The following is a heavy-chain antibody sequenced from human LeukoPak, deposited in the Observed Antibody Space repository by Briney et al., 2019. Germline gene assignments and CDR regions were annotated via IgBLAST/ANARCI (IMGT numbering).Heavy chain of an antibody. CDR3: ARARRWNAAVEGWWFDP. V-gene: IGHV4-59*01. D-gene: IGHD1-1*01. CDR2: IFYSGTT. CDR1: GGSISSYY. J-gene: IGHJ5*02. Sequence: SETLSLTCTVSGGSISSYYWNWIRQPPGKGLEWIGYIFYSGTTNYNPSLKSRVSMSVDTSKNQFSLKLSSVTAADTAVYYCARARRWNAAVEGWWFDPWGQGTLVTVSS.